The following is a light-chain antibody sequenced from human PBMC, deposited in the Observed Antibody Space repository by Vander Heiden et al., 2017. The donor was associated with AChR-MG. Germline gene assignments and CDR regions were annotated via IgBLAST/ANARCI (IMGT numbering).Light chain of an antibody. Sequence: EILMTQSPATLSVSPGERATLSCRASQSVGRYLAWYQQIPGQTPRLLIYDISTRATDIPARLTGGGSGTEFTLTITSLQSEDFALYYCQQYKEWPRTFGQGTKVEI. V-gene: IGKV3-15*01. CDR1: QSVGRY. J-gene: IGKJ1*01. CDR3: QQYKEWPRT. CDR2: DIS.